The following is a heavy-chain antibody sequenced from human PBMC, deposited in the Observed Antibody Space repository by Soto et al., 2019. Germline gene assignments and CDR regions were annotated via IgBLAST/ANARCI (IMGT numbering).Heavy chain of an antibody. D-gene: IGHD1-7*01. CDR3: SSPMGVTGTYEHYSGMDV. CDR1: GGTFSSYA. V-gene: IGHV1-69*12. J-gene: IGHJ6*02. CDR2: IIPIFGTA. Sequence: QVQLVQSGAEVKKPGSSVKVSCKASGGTFSSYAISWVRQAPGQGLEWMGGIIPIFGTANSAQKFQGRVTITADESASTAYMELSSLRSEDTAVYYCSSPMGVTGTYEHYSGMDVWGQGTKVTVSS.